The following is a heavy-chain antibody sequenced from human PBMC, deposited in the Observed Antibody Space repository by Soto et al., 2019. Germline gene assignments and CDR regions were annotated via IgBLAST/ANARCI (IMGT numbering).Heavy chain of an antibody. J-gene: IGHJ6*02. D-gene: IGHD6-19*01. CDR3: AKDDSSGWYPAFYYYYYGMDV. Sequence: RVLRLSCAASGFTFSSYGMHWVLQAPGKWLELVAVISYDGSNKYYADSVKGRFTISRDNSKNTLYLQMNSLRAEDTAVYYCAKDDSSGWYPAFYYYYYGMDVWGQGTTVTVPS. CDR2: ISYDGSNK. V-gene: IGHV3-30*18. CDR1: GFTFSSYG.